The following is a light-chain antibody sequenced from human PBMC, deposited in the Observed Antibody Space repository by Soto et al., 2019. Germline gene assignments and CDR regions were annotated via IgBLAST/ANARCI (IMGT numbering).Light chain of an antibody. Sequence: QSALTQPASVSGSPGQSITISCTGTSSDVGGYNYVSWYQQHPGKAPKRMIYDVSNRPSGVSNRFSGSKSGNTASLTISGLQAEDEADYYCSSYTSSSIVVLGGGTKLTVL. J-gene: IGLJ2*01. CDR3: SSYTSSSIVV. V-gene: IGLV2-14*01. CDR1: SSDVGGYNY. CDR2: DVS.